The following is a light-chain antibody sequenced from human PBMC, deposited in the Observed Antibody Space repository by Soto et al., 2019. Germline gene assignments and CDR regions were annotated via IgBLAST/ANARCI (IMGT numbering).Light chain of an antibody. Sequence: DIQMTQSPSTLSASVGDRATSTCWASQSISSWLAWYQQKPGKAPKLLIYKASSLESGVPSRFSGSGSGTEFTLTISSLQPDDFATYYCQQYNSYSWTFGQGTKVDI. CDR2: KAS. V-gene: IGKV1-5*03. CDR3: QQYNSYSWT. CDR1: QSISSW. J-gene: IGKJ1*01.